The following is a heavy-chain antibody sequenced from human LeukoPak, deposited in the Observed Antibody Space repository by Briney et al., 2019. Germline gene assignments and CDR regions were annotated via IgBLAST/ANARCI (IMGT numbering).Heavy chain of an antibody. V-gene: IGHV4-34*01. CDR2: INHSGST. CDR3: ARSTVTQGGDAFDI. J-gene: IGHJ3*02. Sequence: SETLSLTCAVYGGSFSGYYWSWIRQPPGKGLEWIGEINHSGSTNYNPSLKSRVTISVDTSKNQFSLKLSSVTAADTAVYYCARSTVTQGGDAFDIWGQGTMVTVSS. CDR1: GGSFSGYY. D-gene: IGHD4-17*01.